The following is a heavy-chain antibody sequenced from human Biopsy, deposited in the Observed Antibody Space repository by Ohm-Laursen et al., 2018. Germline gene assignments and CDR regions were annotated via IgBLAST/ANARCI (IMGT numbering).Heavy chain of an antibody. D-gene: IGHD1-26*01. J-gene: IGHJ5*02. CDR2: VIPIPNIA. CDR1: GDSFTSYA. CDR3: ARGEGSSWFDP. V-gene: IGHV1-69*01. Sequence: ASSVTVSCNASGDSFTSYAIGWVRQAPGHGLEWVGGVIPIPNIATYAQKFQGRITITADESTSTAYMELRSLTSDDTAVYFCARGEGSSWFDPWGHGTLVTVSS.